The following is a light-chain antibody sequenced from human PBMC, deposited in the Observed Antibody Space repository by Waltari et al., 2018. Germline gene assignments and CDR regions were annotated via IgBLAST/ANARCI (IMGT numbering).Light chain of an antibody. J-gene: IGLJ1*01. CDR2: DNF. CDR1: SSTIRAAFD. Sequence: QSVLTQPPSVSGAPGQTVTISCIGSSSTIRAAFDVHRYQQLPGTAPKLLIFDNFVRPSGVPDRFSASKSGTSASLAISGLQAEDEADYYCQSYDSLSALYVFGTGTKVSVL. V-gene: IGLV1-40*01. CDR3: QSYDSLSALYV.